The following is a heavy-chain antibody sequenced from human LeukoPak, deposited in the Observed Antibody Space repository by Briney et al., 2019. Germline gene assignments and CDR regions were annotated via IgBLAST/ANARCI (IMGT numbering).Heavy chain of an antibody. CDR2: ISGSGGRP. V-gene: IGHV3-23*01. J-gene: IGHJ4*03. CDR1: GFTFSSCA. D-gene: IGHD2-2*01. CDR3: ARHQDPEFCSSPSCHGSYFDY. Sequence: GGSLRLSCAASGFTFSSCAMSWVRQAPGKGLEWVSAISGSGGRPYYADSVKGRFTISRDNSKNTLYLQMNSLRAEDTAVYYCARHQDPEFCSSPSCHGSYFDYGARGP.